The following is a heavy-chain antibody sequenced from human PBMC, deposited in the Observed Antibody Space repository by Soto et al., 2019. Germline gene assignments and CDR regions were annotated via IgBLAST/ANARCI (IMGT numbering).Heavy chain of an antibody. CDR3: AGSGYYHNSGMDV. CDR1: GGSISRYY. V-gene: IGHV4-59*12. CDR2: IYYSGST. D-gene: IGHD3-22*01. Sequence: SETLALTCTGSGGSISRYYWSWIRQPPGKGLEWIGYIYYSGSTNYNPSLKSRVNISVDTYKHPLSLKLSSVTAADTAVYYCAGSGYYHNSGMDVWGQGTTVSV. J-gene: IGHJ6*02.